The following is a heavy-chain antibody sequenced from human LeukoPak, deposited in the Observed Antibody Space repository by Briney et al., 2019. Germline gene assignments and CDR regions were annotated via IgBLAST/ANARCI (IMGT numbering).Heavy chain of an antibody. CDR3: ARDSSGYYYLFDY. J-gene: IGHJ4*02. V-gene: IGHV4-61*02. Sequence: SQTLSLTCTVSGGSISSSSYYWSWIRQTAGKGLEWIGRIYTTGSTNYNPSLKSRVTMPVDTSKNQFSLKLSSVTAADTAVYYCARDSSGYYYLFDYWGQGTLVTVSS. D-gene: IGHD3-22*01. CDR1: GGSISSSSYY. CDR2: IYTTGST.